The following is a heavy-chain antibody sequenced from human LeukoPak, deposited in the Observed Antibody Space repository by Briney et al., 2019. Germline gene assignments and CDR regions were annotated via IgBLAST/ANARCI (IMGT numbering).Heavy chain of an antibody. CDR3: AKEGYGSSGYYFPLMFDQ. Sequence: PGGSLRLSCAASGFTFSSYSMNWVRQAPGKGLEWVSYISSSSSTIYYADSVKGRFTISRDNSKNTLYLQMNSLTTEDTAVYYCAKEGYGSSGYYFPLMFDQWGQGTLVTVSS. CDR1: GFTFSSYS. CDR2: ISSSSSTI. J-gene: IGHJ4*02. V-gene: IGHV3-48*01. D-gene: IGHD3-22*01.